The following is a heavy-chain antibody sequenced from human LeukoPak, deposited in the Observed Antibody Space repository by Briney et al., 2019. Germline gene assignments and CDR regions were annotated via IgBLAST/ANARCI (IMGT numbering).Heavy chain of an antibody. J-gene: IGHJ4*02. V-gene: IGHV3-23*01. CDR3: AKDTGQWPIRTFDY. CDR2: ISYSGGTK. D-gene: IGHD6-19*01. CDR1: GFTFSSYA. Sequence: GGSLRLSCAASGFTFSSYAMSWVRQAPGKGLEWVSGISYSGGTKYYADSVKGRFTISRDNSKNTLYLQMSSLRAEDTAVYYCAKDTGQWPIRTFDYWGQGTLVTVSS.